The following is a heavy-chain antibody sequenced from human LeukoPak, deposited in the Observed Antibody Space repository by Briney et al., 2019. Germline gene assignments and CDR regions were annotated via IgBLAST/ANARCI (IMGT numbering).Heavy chain of an antibody. Sequence: PSETLSLTCAVYGGSFGGYYWSWIRQPPGKGLEWIGEINHSGSTNYNPSLKSRVTISVDTSKNQFSLKLSSVTAADTAVYYCARGRRARWLQAGPEFDYWGQGTLVTVSS. V-gene: IGHV4-34*01. CDR2: INHSGST. J-gene: IGHJ4*02. CDR3: ARGRRARWLQAGPEFDY. CDR1: GGSFGGYY. D-gene: IGHD5-24*01.